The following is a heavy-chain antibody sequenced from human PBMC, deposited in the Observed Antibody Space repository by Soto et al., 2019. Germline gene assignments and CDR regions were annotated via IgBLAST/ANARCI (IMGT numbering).Heavy chain of an antibody. CDR2: ISGSGGST. Sequence: GGSVRLSCAASGFTFSSYAMGWVRQAPGKGLEWVSAISGSGGSTYYADSVKGRFTISRDNSKNTLYLQMNRLRAEDTAVYYCAKVPDYGGNLSYFDYWGQGTLVTVSS. J-gene: IGHJ4*02. V-gene: IGHV3-23*01. CDR1: GFTFSSYA. CDR3: AKVPDYGGNLSYFDY. D-gene: IGHD4-17*01.